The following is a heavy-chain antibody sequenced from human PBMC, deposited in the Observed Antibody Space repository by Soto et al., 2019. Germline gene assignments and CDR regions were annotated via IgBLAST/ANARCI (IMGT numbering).Heavy chain of an antibody. CDR2: IYYSVSV. J-gene: IGHJ5*01. V-gene: IGHV4-39*01. CDR1: GGSITSGSFY. CDR3: ARHGTAPNAVNWFVC. Sequence: SETLSLTCTVSGGSITSGSFYWGWVHHSPGKGLEWIGSIYYSVSVFYNPSLESRVTISADVSRDHFSLKLTSVTAADTAVYYCARHGTAPNAVNWFVCWGQGTMVTVSS. D-gene: IGHD1-1*01.